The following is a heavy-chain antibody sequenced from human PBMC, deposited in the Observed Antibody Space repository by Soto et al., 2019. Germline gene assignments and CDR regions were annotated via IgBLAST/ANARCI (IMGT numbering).Heavy chain of an antibody. CDR3: ARARGYSYALGLYYYMDV. Sequence: ASVKVSYKASGYTFTGYYMHWVRQAPGQGLEWMGWINPNSGGTNYAQKFQGWVTMTRDTSISTAYMELSRLRSDDTAVYYCARARGYSYALGLYYYMDVWGKGTTVTVSS. V-gene: IGHV1-2*04. J-gene: IGHJ6*03. CDR1: GYTFTGYY. CDR2: INPNSGGT. D-gene: IGHD5-18*01.